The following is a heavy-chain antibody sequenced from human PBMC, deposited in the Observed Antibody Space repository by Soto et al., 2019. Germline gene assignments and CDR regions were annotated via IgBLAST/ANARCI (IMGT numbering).Heavy chain of an antibody. CDR1: GGSISCGDYY. Sequence: QVQLQESGPGLVKPSQTLSLTYTVSGGSISCGDYYWSWIRQPPGKGLEWIGYIYYSGSTYYNPSLKSRVTISVDTSKNQFSLKLSSVTAAETAVFYCARVGFGELLAHGMDVWGQGTTVTVSS. CDR2: IYYSGST. J-gene: IGHJ6*02. D-gene: IGHD3-10*01. V-gene: IGHV4-30-4*01. CDR3: ARVGFGELLAHGMDV.